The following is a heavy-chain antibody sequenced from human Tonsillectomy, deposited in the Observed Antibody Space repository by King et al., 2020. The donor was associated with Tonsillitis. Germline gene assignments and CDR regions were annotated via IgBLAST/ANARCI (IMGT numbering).Heavy chain of an antibody. CDR1: GFTFSSYG. CDR2: IAYDGGNK. J-gene: IGHJ4*02. V-gene: IGHV3-30*18. CDR3: AKEEVGFDY. Sequence: VQLVESGGGVVQPGRSLRLSCAASGFTFSSYGMHWVRQAPGKGLEWVAVIAYDGGNKNYGDSMKGRFTISRDNSKNTLYLQMNSLRAEDTAVYYCAKEEVGFDYWGQGTLVTVSS.